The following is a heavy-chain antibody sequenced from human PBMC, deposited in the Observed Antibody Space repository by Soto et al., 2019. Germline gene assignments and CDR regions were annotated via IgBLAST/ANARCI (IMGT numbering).Heavy chain of an antibody. CDR1: GFTVSSNY. D-gene: IGHD2-21*01. V-gene: IGHV3-66*01. CDR3: ASSVVDSTPFDY. J-gene: IGHJ4*02. Sequence: GSLRLSCAASGFTVSSNYMSWVRQAPGKGLEWVSVIYSGGSTYYADSVKGRFTISRDNSKNTLYLQMNSLRAEDTAVYYCASSVVDSTPFDYWGQGTLVTVSS. CDR2: IYSGGST.